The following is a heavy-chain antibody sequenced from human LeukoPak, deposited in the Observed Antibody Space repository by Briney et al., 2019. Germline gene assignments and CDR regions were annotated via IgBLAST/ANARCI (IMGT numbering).Heavy chain of an antibody. J-gene: IGHJ4*02. CDR1: GFTFSSYV. CDR2: ISYDGSNK. Sequence: PGGSLRLSCAASGFTFSSYVMHWVRQAPGKGLEWVAVISYDGSNKYYADSVKGRFTISRDNSKNTLYLQMNSLRAEDTAVYYCARGSDYYYDSSGPPPNLDYWGQGTLVTVSS. D-gene: IGHD3-22*01. V-gene: IGHV3-30-3*01. CDR3: ARGSDYYYDSSGPPPNLDY.